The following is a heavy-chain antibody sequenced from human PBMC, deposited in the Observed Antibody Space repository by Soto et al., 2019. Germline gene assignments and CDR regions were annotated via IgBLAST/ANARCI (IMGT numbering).Heavy chain of an antibody. Sequence: QVQLQESGPGLVKPSETLPLTCTVSGGSVSSGSYYWSWIRQPPGKGLEWIGYIYYSVSTNYNPSLNSRVTISVDTSKNQFSLMLGSVTAADTAVYYFVTRGVQAARANWFDPWGQGTLVTRSS. CDR2: IYYSVST. V-gene: IGHV4-61*01. J-gene: IGHJ5*02. CDR3: VTRGVQAARANWFDP. CDR1: GGSVSSGSYY. D-gene: IGHD1-1*01.